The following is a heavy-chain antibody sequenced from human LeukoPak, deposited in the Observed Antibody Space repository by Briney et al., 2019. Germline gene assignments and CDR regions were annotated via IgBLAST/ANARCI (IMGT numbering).Heavy chain of an antibody. V-gene: IGHV1-69*05. Sequence: ASVKVSCKASGGTFSSYAISWVRQAPGQGLEWMGRIIPIFGTANYAQKFQGRVTITTDESTSTAYMELSSLRSEDTAVYYCARDGNHYGSGSSHFDYWGQGTLVTVSS. CDR1: GGTFSSYA. J-gene: IGHJ4*02. D-gene: IGHD3-10*01. CDR2: IIPIFGTA. CDR3: ARDGNHYGSGSSHFDY.